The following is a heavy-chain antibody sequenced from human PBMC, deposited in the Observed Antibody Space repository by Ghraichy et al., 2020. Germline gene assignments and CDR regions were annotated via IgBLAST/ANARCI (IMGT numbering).Heavy chain of an antibody. D-gene: IGHD2-2*02. J-gene: IGHJ3*02. CDR1: GGSISSGGYY. CDR2: IYYSGST. CDR3: ARDCRSTSCYSAFDI. Sequence: SQTLSLTCTVSGGSISSGGYYWSWIRQHPGKGLEWIGYIYYSGSTYYNPSLKSRVTISVDTSKNQFSLKLSSVTAADTAVYYCARDCRSTSCYSAFDIWGQGTMVTVSS. V-gene: IGHV4-31*02.